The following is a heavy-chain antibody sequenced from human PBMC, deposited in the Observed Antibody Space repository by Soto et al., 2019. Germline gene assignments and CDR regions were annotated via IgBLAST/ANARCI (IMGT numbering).Heavy chain of an antibody. D-gene: IGHD2-15*01. CDR2: IYHSGST. CDR3: ARALGYCSGGSCRGAFDS. J-gene: IGHJ3*02. CDR1: GGSISSGGYS. V-gene: IGHV4-30-2*01. Sequence: PWETLSLTCAVSGGSISSGGYSWSWIRQPPGKGLEWIGYIYHSGSTYYNPSLKSRVTISVDRSKNQFSLKLSSVTAADTAVYYCARALGYCSGGSCRGAFDSWGQGTMVTVSS.